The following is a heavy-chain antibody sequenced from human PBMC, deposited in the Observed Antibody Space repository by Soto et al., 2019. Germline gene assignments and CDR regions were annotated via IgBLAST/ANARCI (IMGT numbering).Heavy chain of an antibody. CDR1: GGSISSGGDY. CDR2: IYYSGST. J-gene: IGHJ4*02. V-gene: IGHV4-31*03. Sequence: QVQLQESGPGLVKPSQTLSLTCTVSGGSISSGGDYWSWIRQYAGKGLEWIGYIYYSGSTYYNPSLKSRVTISVDTSKNQFSLRLSSVTAADTAVYYCARDRSNWAFDSWGQGTLVTVSS. CDR3: ARDRSNWAFDS. D-gene: IGHD7-27*01.